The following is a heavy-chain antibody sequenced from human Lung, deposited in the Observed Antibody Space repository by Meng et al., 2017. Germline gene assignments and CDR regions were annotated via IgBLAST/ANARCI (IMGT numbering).Heavy chain of an antibody. Sequence: QPQLQQLVAGLLKPSETLSLTCVGSGGSFCDYYWSWSRQPPGKGLEWIGEINHSGSTNYNPSLESRATISVDTSQNNLSLKLSSVTAAASAVYYCARGPTTMAHDFDYWGQGTLVTVSS. V-gene: IGHV4-34*01. CDR1: GGSFCDYY. CDR3: ARGPTTMAHDFDY. CDR2: INHSGST. D-gene: IGHD4-11*01. J-gene: IGHJ4*02.